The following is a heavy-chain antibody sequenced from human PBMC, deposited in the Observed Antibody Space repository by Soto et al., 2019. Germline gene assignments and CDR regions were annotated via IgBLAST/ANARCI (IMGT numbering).Heavy chain of an antibody. CDR1: GGSISSGGYY. J-gene: IGHJ6*02. Sequence: PSETLSLTCTVSGGSISSGGYYWSWIRQHPGKGLEWIGYIYYSGSTYYNPSLKGRVTISVDTSKNQFSLKLSSVTAADTAVYYCARDYYDSSGYRYYYYGMDVWGQGTTVTVSS. CDR3: ARDYYDSSGYRYYYYGMDV. V-gene: IGHV4-31*03. D-gene: IGHD3-22*01. CDR2: IYYSGST.